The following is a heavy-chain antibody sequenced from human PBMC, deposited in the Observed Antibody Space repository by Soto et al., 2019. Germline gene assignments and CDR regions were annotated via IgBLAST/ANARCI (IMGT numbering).Heavy chain of an antibody. Sequence: SETLSLTCTVTGGSTSSYYWSWLRQPPWKGLEWIGYNSYSGSTDYNPSLKSRVTISVDTSKNQFSLKLSSATAADTAVYYCARHGGSYSFDYWGQGTLVTVSS. V-gene: IGHV4-59*08. CDR3: ARHGGSYSFDY. CDR1: GGSTSSYY. CDR2: NSYSGST. J-gene: IGHJ4*02. D-gene: IGHD1-26*01.